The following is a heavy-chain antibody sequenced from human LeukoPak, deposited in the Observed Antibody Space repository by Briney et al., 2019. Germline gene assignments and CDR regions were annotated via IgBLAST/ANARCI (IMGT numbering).Heavy chain of an antibody. Sequence: GGSLRLSCAASGFTFSSYAMSWVRQAPGKGLEWVSAISGSGGSTYYADSMKGRFTISRDNSKNTLYLQMNSLRAEDTAVYYCAKDVGLRYFDWLLLWGQGTLVTVSS. V-gene: IGHV3-23*01. CDR1: GFTFSSYA. CDR2: ISGSGGST. J-gene: IGHJ4*02. CDR3: AKDVGLRYFDWLLL. D-gene: IGHD3-9*01.